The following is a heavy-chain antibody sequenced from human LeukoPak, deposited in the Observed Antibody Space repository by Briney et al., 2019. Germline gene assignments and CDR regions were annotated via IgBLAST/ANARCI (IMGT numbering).Heavy chain of an antibody. CDR1: GFTFDNAW. CDR3: TLDELS. Sequence: TGGSLRLSCAASGFTFDNAWMHWVRQAPGKELEWVGRIKSKADGETTDYATPVKGRSTISRDDSKNTLFLQMNSLKIEDTAVYYCTLDELSWGQGTLVTVSS. V-gene: IGHV3-15*01. D-gene: IGHD2-15*01. J-gene: IGHJ4*02. CDR2: IKSKADGETT.